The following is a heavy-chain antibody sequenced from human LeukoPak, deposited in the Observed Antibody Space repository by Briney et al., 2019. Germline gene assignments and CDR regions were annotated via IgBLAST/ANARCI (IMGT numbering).Heavy chain of an antibody. CDR1: GGSISSYY. Sequence: SETLSLTCTVSGGSISSYYWSWIRQPPGKGLEWIGYIYYSGSTNYNPSLKSRVTISVDTSKNQFSLKLSPVTAADTAVYYCARGVYCSGGSCYLDYWGQGTLVTVSS. J-gene: IGHJ4*02. CDR2: IYYSGST. CDR3: ARGVYCSGGSCYLDY. V-gene: IGHV4-59*01. D-gene: IGHD2-15*01.